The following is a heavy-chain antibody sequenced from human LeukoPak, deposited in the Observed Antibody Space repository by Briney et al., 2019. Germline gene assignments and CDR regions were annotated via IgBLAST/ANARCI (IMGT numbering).Heavy chain of an antibody. V-gene: IGHV1-2*02. CDR1: GYTFTGYY. CDR2: ISPNSGGT. J-gene: IGHJ6*02. CDR3: ATDQYCSGGSCYSRKVNYYGMDV. D-gene: IGHD2-15*01. Sequence: ASVKVSCKASGYTFTGYYMHWVRQAPGQGLEWMGWISPNSGGTNYAQKFQGRVTMTRDTSISTAYMELSRLRSDDTAVYYCATDQYCSGGSCYSRKVNYYGMDVWGQGTTVTVSS.